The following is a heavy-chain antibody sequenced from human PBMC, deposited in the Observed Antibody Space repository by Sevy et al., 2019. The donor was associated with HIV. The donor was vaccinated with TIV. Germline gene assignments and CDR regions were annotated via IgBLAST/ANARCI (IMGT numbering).Heavy chain of an antibody. CDR1: EFDFYTYS. D-gene: IGHD6-19*01. CDR2: INGNSRYI. CDR3: PRDRVGGIGFDS. V-gene: IGHV3-21*01. J-gene: IGHJ4*02. Sequence: GGSLRLSCAASEFDFYTYSMCWVRQAPGKGLEWVSFINGNSRYIYYADSVQGRFTTSRDNANKLLHLEMNSLRVEDTAVYYCPRDRVGGIGFDSWGEGTLVSVSS.